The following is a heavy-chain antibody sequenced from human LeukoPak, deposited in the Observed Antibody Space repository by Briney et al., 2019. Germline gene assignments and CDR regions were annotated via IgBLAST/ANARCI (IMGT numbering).Heavy chain of an antibody. CDR3: ATSSGTYFLY. CDR2: FDPEDGGT. CDR1: GYTLTQLV. V-gene: IGHV1-24*01. Sequence: ASVKVSCKVSGYTLTQLVIHWVRQAPGKGLEWMGGFDPEDGGTIYAQKFQDRVTMTEDTSTDTAYMELSSLRSEDTAFYYCATSSGTYFLYWGQGTLVTVS. J-gene: IGHJ4*02. D-gene: IGHD1-26*01.